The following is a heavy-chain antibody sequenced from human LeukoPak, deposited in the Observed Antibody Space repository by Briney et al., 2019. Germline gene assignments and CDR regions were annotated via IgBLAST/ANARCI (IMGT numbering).Heavy chain of an antibody. V-gene: IGHV1-18*01. CDR3: AKDLSSSWYGTRAEYFQH. Sequence: ATVKVSCKASGYTFTSYGISWVRQAPGQGLEWMGWISAYNGNTNYAQKLQGRVTMTTDTSTSTAYMELRSLRSDDTAVYYCAKDLSSSWYGTRAEYFQHWGQGTLVTVSS. CDR1: GYTFTSYG. CDR2: ISAYNGNT. D-gene: IGHD6-13*01. J-gene: IGHJ1*01.